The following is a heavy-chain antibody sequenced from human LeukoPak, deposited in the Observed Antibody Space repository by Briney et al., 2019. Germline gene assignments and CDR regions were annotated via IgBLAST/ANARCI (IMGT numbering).Heavy chain of an antibody. J-gene: IGHJ4*02. D-gene: IGHD3-10*01. V-gene: IGHV3-7*01. Sequence: PGGSLRLSRAASGFTSSRYWMTWVRQAPGKGLEWVANIKQDGSEKNYVDSVKGRFTISRDNAKNSLYLQMNSLRAEDTAVYYCARDVEGSGSYYSPWGQGTRVTVSS. CDR1: GFTSSRYW. CDR2: IKQDGSEK. CDR3: ARDVEGSGSYYSP.